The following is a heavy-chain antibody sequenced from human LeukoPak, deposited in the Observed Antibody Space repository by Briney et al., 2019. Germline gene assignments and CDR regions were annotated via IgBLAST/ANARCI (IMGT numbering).Heavy chain of an antibody. J-gene: IGHJ4*02. D-gene: IGHD1-20*01. Sequence: PGGSLRLSCAASGFTVSNNYMTWVRQAPGKGLVWVSRINEDGSMTSYVDSVKGRFTISRDNAKNTLYLQMNSLRVEDTAVYYCVRALSGSEDFWGQGTLVTVSS. CDR2: INEDGSMT. CDR1: GFTVSNNY. V-gene: IGHV3-74*01. CDR3: VRALSGSEDF.